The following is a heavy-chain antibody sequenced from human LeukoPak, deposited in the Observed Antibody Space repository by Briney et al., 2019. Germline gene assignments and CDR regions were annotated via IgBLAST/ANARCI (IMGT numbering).Heavy chain of an antibody. D-gene: IGHD3-10*01. CDR1: GGSISSGGYY. CDR2: IYYSGST. V-gene: IGHV4-31*03. J-gene: IGHJ6*02. CDR3: ARDCITMVRGVGDYYYYYGMVV. Sequence: PSETLSLTCTVSGGSISSGGYYWSWIRQHPGKGLEWIGYIYYSGSTYYNPSLKSRVTISVDTSKNQFSLKLSSVTAADTAVYYCARDCITMVRGVGDYYYYYGMVVWGQRTTVTVSS.